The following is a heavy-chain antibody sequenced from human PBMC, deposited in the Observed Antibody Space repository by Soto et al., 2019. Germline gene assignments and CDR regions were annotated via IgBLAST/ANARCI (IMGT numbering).Heavy chain of an antibody. CDR3: ARAAYNSGPGY. D-gene: IGHD5-12*01. Sequence: PGGSLRLSCAASGFTFSSYSMNWVRQAPGKGLEWVSYISSSSGNIHYADSVKGRFTISRDNAKNSLYLQMDSLRGEDTAVYYCARAAYNSGPGYWGQGTLVTVSS. V-gene: IGHV3-48*01. CDR2: ISSSSGNI. CDR1: GFTFSSYS. J-gene: IGHJ4*02.